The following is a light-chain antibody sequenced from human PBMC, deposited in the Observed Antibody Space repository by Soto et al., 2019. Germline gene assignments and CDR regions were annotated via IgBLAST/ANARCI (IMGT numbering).Light chain of an antibody. CDR2: GAS. V-gene: IGKV3-20*01. CDR3: QQYDSSPLT. CDR1: QSVSSSY. Sequence: EIVLTQSPGTLSLSPGDRATISCRASQSVSSSYLAWYQQKPGQAPRLLIYGASSRATGIPDRFSGSGSGTDFTLTISRLEPEDFAVYYCQQYDSSPLTFGGGTKVEIK. J-gene: IGKJ4*01.